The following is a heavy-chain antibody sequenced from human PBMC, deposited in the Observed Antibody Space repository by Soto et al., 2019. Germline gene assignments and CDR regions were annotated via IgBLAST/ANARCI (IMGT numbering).Heavy chain of an antibody. CDR2: ISTYIGNT. J-gene: IGHJ3*02. V-gene: IGHV1-18*01. CDR3: ARGGATPLDAFDI. D-gene: IGHD1-26*01. Sequence: QVQLMQSGGEVKKPGASVKVSCKASGYTFTSYGISWVRQAPGQGLEWMGWISTYIGNTNYAQKLQVRVTMTTDTSPSTAYMELRSLRSDDTAVYYCARGGATPLDAFDIWGQGTMVIVSS. CDR1: GYTFTSYG.